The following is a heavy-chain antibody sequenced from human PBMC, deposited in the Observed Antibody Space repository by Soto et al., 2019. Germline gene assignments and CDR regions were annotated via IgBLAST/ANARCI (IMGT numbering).Heavy chain of an antibody. J-gene: IGHJ4*02. D-gene: IGHD5-12*01. Sequence: PGGSLRLSCAASGFTFSGYAMTWVRQAPGKGLEWVSTISGTGGGTDYADSVRGRCTISRDNSKNSLYLQMNSLRAEDTAVYYCARDLAEMATNTFDYWGQGTLVTVSS. V-gene: IGHV3-23*01. CDR2: ISGTGGGT. CDR3: ARDLAEMATNTFDY. CDR1: GFTFSGYA.